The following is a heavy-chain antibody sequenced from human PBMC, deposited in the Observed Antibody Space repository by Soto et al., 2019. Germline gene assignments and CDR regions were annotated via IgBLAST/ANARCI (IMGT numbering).Heavy chain of an antibody. V-gene: IGHV4-39*01. CDR2: IYSGGST. Sequence: QPPGKGLEYIGSIYSGGSTYYNPSLKSRVTLSVDAAQNQFSLRLTSVTAADTAVYSEERRPAATWLSDFRVLGTPVTVSS. J-gene: IGHJ4*02. CDR3: ERRPAATWLSDF. D-gene: IGHD2-2*01.